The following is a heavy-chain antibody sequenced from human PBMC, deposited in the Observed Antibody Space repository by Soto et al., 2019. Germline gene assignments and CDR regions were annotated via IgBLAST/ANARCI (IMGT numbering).Heavy chain of an antibody. Sequence: VKVSCTASGYPFTSYYMHWVRQAPGQGLEWMGIINPSGGSTSYAQKFQGRVTMTRDTSTSTVYMELSSLRSEDTAVYYCARDPGITGTTVYGMDVWGQGTTVTVSS. CDR2: INPSGGST. J-gene: IGHJ6*02. D-gene: IGHD1-7*01. CDR3: ARDPGITGTTVYGMDV. V-gene: IGHV1-46*01. CDR1: GYPFTSYY.